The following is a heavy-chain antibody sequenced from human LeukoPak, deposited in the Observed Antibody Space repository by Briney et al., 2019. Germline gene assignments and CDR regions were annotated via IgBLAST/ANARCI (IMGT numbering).Heavy chain of an antibody. Sequence: ASVTVSCKAFGYSFTDYFVHWVRQAPGQGLEWMGWINPNSGGTKYAQKPQGRVTMTSNTSISTAYMELSGLRSEDTAVYYCARGSSSRWLLHHYYYMDVWGKGTTVTISS. V-gene: IGHV1-2*02. J-gene: IGHJ6*03. D-gene: IGHD3-22*01. CDR1: GYSFTDYF. CDR3: ARGSSSRWLLHHYYYMDV. CDR2: INPNSGGT.